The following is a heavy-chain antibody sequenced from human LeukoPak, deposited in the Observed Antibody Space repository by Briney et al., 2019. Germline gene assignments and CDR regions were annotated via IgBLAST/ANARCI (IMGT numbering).Heavy chain of an antibody. CDR2: INHSGST. V-gene: IGHV4-34*01. CDR3: ARDKVYSSSWYGDYYYYIDV. Sequence: SETLSLTCAVYGGSFSGYYWSWIRQPPGKGPEWIGEINHSGSTSYNPSLKSRVTISVDTSKNQFSLKLSSVTAADTAVYYCARDKVYSSSWYGDYYYYIDVWGKGTTVTVSS. J-gene: IGHJ6*03. D-gene: IGHD6-13*01. CDR1: GGSFSGYY.